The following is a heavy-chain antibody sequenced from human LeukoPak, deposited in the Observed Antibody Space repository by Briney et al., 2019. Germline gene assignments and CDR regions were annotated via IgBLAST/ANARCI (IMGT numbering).Heavy chain of an antibody. CDR2: ISYDGSNE. Sequence: PGGSLRLSCAASGFTFSSYVMHWVRQAPGKGLEWVAIISYDGSNEYYADSVKGRFTISRDNSKNTLYLQMNSLRAEDTSVYYCARSPGILGANYFDYWGQGTLVTVSS. D-gene: IGHD1-26*01. J-gene: IGHJ4*02. CDR3: ARSPGILGANYFDY. V-gene: IGHV3-30*04. CDR1: GFTFSSYV.